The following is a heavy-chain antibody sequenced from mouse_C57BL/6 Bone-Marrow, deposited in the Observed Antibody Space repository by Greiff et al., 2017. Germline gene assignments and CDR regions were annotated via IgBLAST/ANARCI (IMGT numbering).Heavy chain of an antibody. CDR3: ARHTLYGNYAMDY. J-gene: IGHJ4*01. D-gene: IGHD2-10*02. CDR2: IWSDGST. CDR1: GFSLTSYG. V-gene: IGHV2-6-1*01. Sequence: QVQLKESGPGLVAPSQSLSITCTVSGFSLTSYGVHWVRQPPGKGLEWLVVIWSDGSTTYNSALKSRLSISKDNSKSQVFLKMNSLQTDDTAMYYCARHTLYGNYAMDYWGQGTSVTVSA.